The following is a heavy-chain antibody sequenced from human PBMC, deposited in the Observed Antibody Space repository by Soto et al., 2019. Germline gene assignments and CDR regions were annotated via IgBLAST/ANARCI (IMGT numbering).Heavy chain of an antibody. CDR1: GGSISSGGYS. CDR2: IYYSGST. Sequence: SETLSLTCAVSGGSISSGGYSWSWIRQPPGKGLEWIGYIYYSGSTNYNPSLKSRVTISVDTSKNQFSLKLSSVTAADTAVYYCARSNGDYEDYWSQGTLVTVSS. CDR3: ARSNGDYEDY. V-gene: IGHV4-61*08. J-gene: IGHJ4*02. D-gene: IGHD4-17*01.